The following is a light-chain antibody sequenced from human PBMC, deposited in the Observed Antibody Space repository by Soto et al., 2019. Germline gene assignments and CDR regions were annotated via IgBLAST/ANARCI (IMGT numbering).Light chain of an antibody. CDR1: RTISSTY. CDR2: GAS. Sequence: EIVSTQSPGTLSLSPGERATLSCRASRTISSTYLAWYQQKPGQAPRLLIYGASTRATGIPARFSGSGSGTEFTLTISSLQSEDFAVYYCQQYNNWPRTFGQGTKVDIK. CDR3: QQYNNWPRT. J-gene: IGKJ1*01. V-gene: IGKV3-15*01.